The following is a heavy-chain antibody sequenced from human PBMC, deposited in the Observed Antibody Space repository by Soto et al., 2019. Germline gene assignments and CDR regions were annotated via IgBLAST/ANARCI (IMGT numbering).Heavy chain of an antibody. D-gene: IGHD3-10*02. CDR3: ARYDRVNFAFDI. CDR1: VYTFTSYY. Sequence: XSVKVSCKASVYTFTSYYMHWVRQAPGQGLEWMGIINPSGGSTSYAQKFQGRVTMTRDTSTSTVYMELSSLRSEDTAVYYCARYDRVNFAFDIWGQGTMVTVSS. CDR2: INPSGGST. V-gene: IGHV1-46*01. J-gene: IGHJ3*02.